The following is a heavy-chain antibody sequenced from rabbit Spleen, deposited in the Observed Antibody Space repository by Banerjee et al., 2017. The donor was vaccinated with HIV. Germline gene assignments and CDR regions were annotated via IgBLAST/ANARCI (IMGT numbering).Heavy chain of an antibody. CDR1: GFSFSNNYV. V-gene: IGHV1S40*01. CDR2: ISAGNSDNT. D-gene: IGHD4-1*01. Sequence: QSLEESGGDLVKPGASLTLTCTASGFSFSNNYVMCWVRQAPGKGLEWIACISAGNSDNTYYASWAKGRFTISKTSSTTVTLQMTSLTAADTAAYFCARDGYSRGWGIILYYFNLWGQGTLVTVS. CDR3: ARDGYSRGWGIILYYFNL. J-gene: IGHJ4*01.